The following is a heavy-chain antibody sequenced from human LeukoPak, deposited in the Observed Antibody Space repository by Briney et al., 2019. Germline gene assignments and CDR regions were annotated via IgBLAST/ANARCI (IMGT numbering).Heavy chain of an antibody. CDR2: INHSGST. Sequence: SETLSLTCAVYGGSFSGYYWSWIRQPPGKGLEWIGEINHSGSTNYNPSLKSRVTISVDTSKNQFSLKLTSVTAADTAVYYCARSSSDYIWTGYYDYYFDYWGQGTLVTVSS. D-gene: IGHD3-9*01. J-gene: IGHJ4*02. V-gene: IGHV4-34*01. CDR3: ARSSSDYIWTGYYDYYFDY. CDR1: GGSFSGYY.